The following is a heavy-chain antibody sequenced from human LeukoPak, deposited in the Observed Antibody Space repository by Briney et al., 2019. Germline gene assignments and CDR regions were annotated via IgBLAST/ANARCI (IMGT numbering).Heavy chain of an antibody. J-gene: IGHJ3*02. CDR3: ARPNCSGGSCFPDAFDI. Sequence: GGSLRLSCAASGFTFSSYSMNWVRQAPGKGLEWVSSISSSSSYIYYADSVNGRFTISRDNAKNSLYLQMNSLRAEDTAVYYCARPNCSGGSCFPDAFDIRGQGTMVTVSS. CDR1: GFTFSSYS. CDR2: ISSSSSYI. V-gene: IGHV3-21*01. D-gene: IGHD2-15*01.